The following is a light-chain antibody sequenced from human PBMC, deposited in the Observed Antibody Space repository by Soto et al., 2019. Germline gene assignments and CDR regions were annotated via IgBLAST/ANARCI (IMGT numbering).Light chain of an antibody. Sequence: QSALTQPASVSGSPGQSITISCTGTSSDVGSYNLVSWYQQHPDRAPKLMIYEGSIRPSGVSNRFSGSKSGNTASLTISGLQAEDEADYYCCSYAGTGTLVFGGGTKVTVL. CDR2: EGS. V-gene: IGLV2-23*01. J-gene: IGLJ2*01. CDR1: SSDVGSYNL. CDR3: CSYAGTGTLV.